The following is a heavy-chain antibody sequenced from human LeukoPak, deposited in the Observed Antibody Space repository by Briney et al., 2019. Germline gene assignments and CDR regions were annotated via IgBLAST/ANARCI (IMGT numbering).Heavy chain of an antibody. D-gene: IGHD6-19*01. CDR1: GYTFTGYY. J-gene: IGHJ4*02. V-gene: IGHV1-2*02. CDR2: INPNSGGT. Sequence: ASVKVSCKASGYTFTGYYMHWVRQAPGQGLEWMGWINPNSGGTNYAQKFQGRVTMTRDTSISTAYVELSRLRSDDTAVYYCARGTEQWLVPPYFDYWGQGTLVTVSS. CDR3: ARGTEQWLVPPYFDY.